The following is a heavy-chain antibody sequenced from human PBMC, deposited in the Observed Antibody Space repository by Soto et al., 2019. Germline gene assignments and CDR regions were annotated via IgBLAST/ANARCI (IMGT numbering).Heavy chain of an antibody. D-gene: IGHD3-22*01. J-gene: IGHJ3*02. V-gene: IGHV5-51*01. CDR1: GYSFTSYW. CDR3: ARAEAHYYDSSGSIDI. CDR2: IYPGDSDT. Sequence: EVQLVQSGAEVKKPGESLKISCKGSGYSFTSYWIGWVRQMPGKGLEWMGIIYPGDSDTRYSPSFQGQVTISADKSISTAYQQWSSLKASDTAMYYCARAEAHYYDSSGSIDIWGQGRMATVSS.